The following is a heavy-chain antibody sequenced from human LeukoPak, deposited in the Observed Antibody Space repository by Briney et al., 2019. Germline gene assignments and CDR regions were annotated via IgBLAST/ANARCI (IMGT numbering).Heavy chain of an antibody. V-gene: IGHV4-39*07. Sequence: SETLALTLTGSGWSLTSSSYYWGWIRQPPGKGLEWIGTIYYRGSTYYNPSLKSRVTMSVDTSKNQFSLNLTSVTAADTALYYCARDDYWGQGILVTVSS. CDR3: ARDDY. J-gene: IGHJ4*02. CDR1: GWSLTSSSYY. CDR2: IYYRGST.